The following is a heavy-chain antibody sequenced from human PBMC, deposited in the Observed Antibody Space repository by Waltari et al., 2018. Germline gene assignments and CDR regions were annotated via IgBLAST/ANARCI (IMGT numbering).Heavy chain of an antibody. CDR3: ARAPVGPAAQSGYMDV. Sequence: QVQLQESGPGLVKPSETLSLTCTVSGGSISSYYWSWIRTPAWKGLEWIGRIYTSGSTNYNPSLKSRVTMSVDTSKNQFSLKLSSVTAADTAVYYCARAPVGPAAQSGYMDVWGKGTTVTISS. CDR2: IYTSGST. J-gene: IGHJ6*03. V-gene: IGHV4-4*07. CDR1: GGSISSYY. D-gene: IGHD2-2*01.